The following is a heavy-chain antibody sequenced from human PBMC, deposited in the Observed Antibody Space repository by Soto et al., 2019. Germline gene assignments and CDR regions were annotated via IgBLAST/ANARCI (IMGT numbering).Heavy chain of an antibody. CDR1: GGSVSSGSYY. CDR2: IYYSGST. D-gene: IGHD5-12*01. V-gene: IGHV4-61*01. J-gene: IGHJ6*02. Sequence: SETLSLTCTVSGGSVSSGSYYWSWIRQPPEKGLEWIGYIYYSGSTNYNPSLKSRVTISVDTSKNQFSLKLSSVTAADTAVYYCARESGYSGYEGEYYYYGMDVWGQGTTVTVSS. CDR3: ARESGYSGYEGEYYYYGMDV.